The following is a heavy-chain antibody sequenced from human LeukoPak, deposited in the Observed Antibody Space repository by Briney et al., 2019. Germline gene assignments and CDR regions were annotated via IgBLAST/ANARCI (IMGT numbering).Heavy chain of an antibody. CDR3: ARGPDIVVVPAAMALDV. J-gene: IGHJ6*04. CDR2: ISGYNGNT. Sequence: ASVKVSCKASGYTFTTYNINWVRQAPGQGLEWMGWISGYNGNTNYAQKLQGRVTMTTDTSTSTAYMELRSLKSDDTAVYYCARGPDIVVVPAAMALDVWGKGTTVTISS. V-gene: IGHV1-18*01. D-gene: IGHD2-2*01. CDR1: GYTFTTYN.